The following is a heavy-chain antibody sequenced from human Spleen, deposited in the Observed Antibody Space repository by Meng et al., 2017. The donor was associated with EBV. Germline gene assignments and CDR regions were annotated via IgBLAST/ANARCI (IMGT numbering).Heavy chain of an antibody. CDR1: GDTSSSYA. Sequence: QVQWAQYGAGVKKPGSSGRVSCKASGDTSSSYAVHWVRQAPGQGLEWMGGINTDSGNTGYAQKFQGRVTMTRNTSISTAYMELSSLRSEDTAVYYCARGYLDSSGPPFDYWGQGTLVTVSS. V-gene: IGHV1-8*01. CDR3: ARGYLDSSGPPFDY. CDR2: INTDSGNT. D-gene: IGHD3-22*01. J-gene: IGHJ4*02.